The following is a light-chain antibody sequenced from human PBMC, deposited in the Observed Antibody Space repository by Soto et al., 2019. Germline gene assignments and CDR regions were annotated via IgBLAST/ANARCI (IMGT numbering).Light chain of an antibody. CDR2: GAS. Sequence: EIVLTQSPGTLSLSQGERATLSCRASQMVTRSYLAWYQQKPGQAPRLLIYGASSRATGIPDRFSGSGSGTDFTLTISRLEPEDFAVYYCHQYGSSPVTFGQGTKVEIK. CDR1: QMVTRSY. CDR3: HQYGSSPVT. V-gene: IGKV3-20*01. J-gene: IGKJ1*01.